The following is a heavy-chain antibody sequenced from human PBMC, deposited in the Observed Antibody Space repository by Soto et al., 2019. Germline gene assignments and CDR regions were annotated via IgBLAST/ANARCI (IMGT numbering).Heavy chain of an antibody. D-gene: IGHD3-22*01. Sequence: SETLSLTCTVSGGSSSSYYLNWIRQPPGKGLEWIGSIYYSGSTNYNPSLKSRVTISVDTSKNQFSLKVTSVTAADTAVYYCARDRSYYDSSGYWGYYYGMDVWGQGTTVTVSS. CDR2: IYYSGST. J-gene: IGHJ6*02. CDR1: GGSSSSYY. CDR3: ARDRSYYDSSGYWGYYYGMDV. V-gene: IGHV4-59*01.